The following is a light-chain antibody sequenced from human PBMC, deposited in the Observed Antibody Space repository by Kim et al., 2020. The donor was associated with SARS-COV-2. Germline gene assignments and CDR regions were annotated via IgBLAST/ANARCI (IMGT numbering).Light chain of an antibody. CDR2: EVN. CDR3: SAYSYSDSFYV. Sequence: QSALTQPPSASGSPGQSVTISCTGSSSDVGGYNYVSWYQQHPGKVPKLIIYEVNKRPSGVPARFSGSKSGNTASLTVSGLQAEDEADYYCSAYSYSDSFYVFGTGTKVTVL. CDR1: SSDVGGYNY. V-gene: IGLV2-8*01. J-gene: IGLJ1*01.